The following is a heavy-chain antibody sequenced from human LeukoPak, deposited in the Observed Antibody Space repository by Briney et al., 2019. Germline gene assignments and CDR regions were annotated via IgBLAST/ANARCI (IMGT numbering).Heavy chain of an antibody. CDR3: ARAPGIAAAGTTYYYYGMDV. CDR1: GGSISSSNW. Sequence: PSETLSLTCAVSGGSISSSNWWSWVRQPPGKGLEWIGEIYHSGSTNYNPSLKSRVTISVDKSKNQFSLKLSSVTAADTAVYYCARAPGIAAAGTTYYYYGMDVWGQGTTVTVSS. V-gene: IGHV4-4*02. D-gene: IGHD6-13*01. CDR2: IYHSGST. J-gene: IGHJ6*02.